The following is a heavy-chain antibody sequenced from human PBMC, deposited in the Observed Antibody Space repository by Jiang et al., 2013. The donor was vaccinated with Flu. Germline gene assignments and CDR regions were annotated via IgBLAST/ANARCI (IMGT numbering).Heavy chain of an antibody. CDR1: GGSISSYY. Sequence: VKPSETLSLTCTVSGGSISSYYWSWIRQPPGKGLEWIGYIYYSGSTNYNPSLKSRVTTSVDTSKNQFSLKLSSVTAADTAVYYCAAQTGTRVYWGQGTLVTVSS. V-gene: IGHV4-59*12. CDR2: IYYSGST. J-gene: IGHJ4*02. D-gene: IGHD1-1*01. CDR3: AAQTGTRVY.